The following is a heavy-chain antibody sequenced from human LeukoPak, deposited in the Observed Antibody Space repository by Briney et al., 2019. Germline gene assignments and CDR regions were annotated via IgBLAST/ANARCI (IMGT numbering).Heavy chain of an antibody. V-gene: IGHV4-30-4*01. J-gene: IGHJ4*02. Sequence: SETLSLTCTVSGGSISSGDYYWSWIRQPPGKGLEWIGYIYHSGSTYYTPSLKSRLSMSLDISSNQFSLNLSSVTAADMAVYYCARGWNAPGDFWGQGTLVTVSS. D-gene: IGHD1-1*01. CDR3: ARGWNAPGDF. CDR1: GGSISSGDYY. CDR2: IYHSGST.